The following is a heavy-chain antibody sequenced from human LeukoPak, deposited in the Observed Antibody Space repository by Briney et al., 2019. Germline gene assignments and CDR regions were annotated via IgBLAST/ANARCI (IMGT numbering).Heavy chain of an antibody. J-gene: IGHJ4*02. CDR3: AKGAVDTAMTYYFDY. CDR1: GFTFDDYA. V-gene: IGHV3-9*01. Sequence: GGSLRLSCAASGFTFDDYAMHWVRQAPGKGLEWVSGISWNSGSIGCADSVKGRFTISRDNAKNSLYLQMNSLRAEDTALYYCAKGAVDTAMTYYFDYWGREPWSPSPQ. CDR2: ISWNSGSI. D-gene: IGHD5-18*01.